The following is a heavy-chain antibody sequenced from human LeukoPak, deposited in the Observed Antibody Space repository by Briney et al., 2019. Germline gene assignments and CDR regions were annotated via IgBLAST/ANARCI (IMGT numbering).Heavy chain of an antibody. CDR1: GYTFTSYT. Sequence: GASVKVSCKASGYTFTSYTISWVRQAPGQGLESMGWISAYNGNTKYAQKFQGRVTMTTDTSTSTAYMELRSLRSDDTAVYYCARRRDSTNNWFDPWGQGTLVTVSS. V-gene: IGHV1-18*01. CDR3: ARRRDSTNNWFDP. D-gene: IGHD1-1*01. CDR2: ISAYNGNT. J-gene: IGHJ5*02.